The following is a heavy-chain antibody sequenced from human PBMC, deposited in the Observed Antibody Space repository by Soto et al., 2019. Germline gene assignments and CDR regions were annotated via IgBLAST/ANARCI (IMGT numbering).Heavy chain of an antibody. Sequence: TLSLTCTVSGGSISSGGYYWSWIRQHPGKGLEWIGYIYYSGSTYYNPSLKSRVTISVDTSKNQFSLKLSSVTAADTAVYYCARRSRAGTRYYYGMDVWAKGPRAPS. CDR1: GGSISSGGYY. J-gene: IGHJ6*02. V-gene: IGHV4-31*03. CDR3: ARRSRAGTRYYYGMDV. CDR2: IYYSGST.